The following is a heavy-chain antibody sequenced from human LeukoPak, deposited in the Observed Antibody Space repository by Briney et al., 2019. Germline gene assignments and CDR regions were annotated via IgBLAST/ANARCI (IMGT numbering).Heavy chain of an antibody. J-gene: IGHJ4*02. CDR1: GYTFSMYG. CDR3: AREDYSSSWYGGFDY. D-gene: IGHD6-13*01. CDR2: ISVYNGNT. Sequence: GASVKVSCKASGYTFSMYGISWVRKAPGQGLEWMGWISVYNGNTNYAQKLQGRVTMTTDTSTSTAYMELRSLRSDDTAVYYCAREDYSSSWYGGFDYWGQGTLVTVSS. V-gene: IGHV1-18*01.